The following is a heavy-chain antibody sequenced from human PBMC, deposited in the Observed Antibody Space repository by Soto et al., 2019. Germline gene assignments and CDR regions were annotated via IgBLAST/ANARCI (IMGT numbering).Heavy chain of an antibody. D-gene: IGHD3-9*01. CDR3: ARNVPHTGYYNH. CDR2: IFAGNGDT. Sequence: QVRLVQSGTEVKKPGASMKLSCKASGYSFTSYAIHWVRRAPGQRLEWMGWIFAGNGDTEYSPTFQDRVTITRDTSASTTYIQLTSLGSEDTAVYYCARNVPHTGYYNHWGPGTLVTVSS. J-gene: IGHJ5*02. CDR1: GYSFTSYA. V-gene: IGHV1-3*01.